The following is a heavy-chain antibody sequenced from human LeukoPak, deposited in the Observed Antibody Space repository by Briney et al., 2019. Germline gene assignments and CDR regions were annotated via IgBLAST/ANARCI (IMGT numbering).Heavy chain of an antibody. J-gene: IGHJ4*02. D-gene: IGHD2/OR15-2a*01. CDR2: IYHSGST. CDR1: GGSISSYY. V-gene: IGHV4-59*08. CDR3: ARNSLGSLDY. Sequence: SETLSLTCTVSGGSISSYYWSWIRQPPGKGLEWIGYIYHSGSTNYNPSLKSRVTISVDTSKNQFSLKLSSVTAADTAVYYCARNSLGSLDYWGQGTLVTVSS.